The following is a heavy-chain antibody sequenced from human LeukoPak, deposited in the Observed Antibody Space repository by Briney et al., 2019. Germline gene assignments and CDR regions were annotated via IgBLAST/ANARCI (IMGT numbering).Heavy chain of an antibody. CDR1: GITVSSTY. CDR3: FTYAY. J-gene: IGHJ4*02. CDR2: IYSGGST. D-gene: IGHD2/OR15-2a*01. Sequence: GGSLRLSCSASGITVSSTYMSWVRQAPGKRLERVSLIYSGGSTHYADSVRGRFTISTDNSKNTVYLQMSSLRVEDTALYYCFTYAYWGQGTLVTVSS. V-gene: IGHV3-66*01.